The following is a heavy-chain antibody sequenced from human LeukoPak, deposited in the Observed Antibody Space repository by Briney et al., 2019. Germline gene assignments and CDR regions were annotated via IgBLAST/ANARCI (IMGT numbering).Heavy chain of an antibody. J-gene: IGHJ6*04. Sequence: GASVKVSCKASRGTFSSYAISWVRQAPGQGLEWMGGIIPIFGTANYAQKFQGRVTITADESTSTAYMELSSLRSEDTAVYYCASIYGSGSSLSNYYYGMDVWGKGTTVTVSS. CDR2: IIPIFGTA. CDR1: RGTFSSYA. V-gene: IGHV1-69*13. D-gene: IGHD3-10*01. CDR3: ASIYGSGSSLSNYYYGMDV.